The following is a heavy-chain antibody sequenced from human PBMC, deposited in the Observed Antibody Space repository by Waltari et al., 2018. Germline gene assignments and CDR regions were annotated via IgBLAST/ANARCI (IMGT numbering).Heavy chain of an antibody. CDR1: GGSFSGYY. Sequence: QVQLQQWGAGLLKPSETLSLTCAVYGGSFSGYYWSWIRQPPGKGLEWIGEINHSGSTNYNPSLKSRVTISVDTSKNQFSLKLSSVTAADTAVYYCATIQGSGSTKTFDYWGQGTLVTVSS. J-gene: IGHJ4*02. CDR3: ATIQGSGSTKTFDY. V-gene: IGHV4-34*01. CDR2: INHSGST. D-gene: IGHD3-10*01.